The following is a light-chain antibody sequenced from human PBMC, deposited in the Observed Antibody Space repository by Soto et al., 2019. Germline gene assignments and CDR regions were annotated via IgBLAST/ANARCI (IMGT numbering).Light chain of an antibody. V-gene: IGLV2-14*01. CDR3: SSYTCSSALVV. J-gene: IGLJ2*01. CDR1: SSDVGGYNY. CDR2: DVS. Sequence: QSVLTQPASVSGSPGQSITISCTGTSSDVGGYNYVSWYQQHPGKAPKLMIYDVSNRPSGFSNRFSGSKSGNTASLPISGLQAEDEAHYYCSSYTCSSALVVFGGGTKVTVL.